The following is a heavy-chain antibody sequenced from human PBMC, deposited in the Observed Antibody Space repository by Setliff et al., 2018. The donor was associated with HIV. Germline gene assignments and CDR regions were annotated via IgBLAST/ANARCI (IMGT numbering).Heavy chain of an antibody. CDR3: ARLSGGMVPNY. V-gene: IGHV4-59*05. CDR2: IYHTGIT. Sequence: PSETLSLTCTVSGASFTSYYWSWIRQPPGKGLEWIGSIYHTGITYDNPSLKSRVTISVDTSKNQISLRLSSVTAADTAVYYCARLSGGMVPNYWGQGTLVTV. CDR1: GASFTSYY. D-gene: IGHD3-10*01. J-gene: IGHJ4*02.